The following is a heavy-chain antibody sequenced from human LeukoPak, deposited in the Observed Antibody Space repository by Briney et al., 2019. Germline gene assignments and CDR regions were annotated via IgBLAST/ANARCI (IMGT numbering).Heavy chain of an antibody. CDR3: ARVKDYYDSSGYSSKYYFDY. CDR2: IKQDGSEK. Sequence: GGSLRLSCAASGFTFSNAWMSWVRQAPGKGLEWVANIKQDGSEKYYVDSVKGRFTISRDNAENSLYLQMNSLRAEDTAVYYCARVKDYYDSSGYSSKYYFDYWGQGTLVTVSS. J-gene: IGHJ4*02. D-gene: IGHD3-22*01. CDR1: GFTFSNAW. V-gene: IGHV3-7*01.